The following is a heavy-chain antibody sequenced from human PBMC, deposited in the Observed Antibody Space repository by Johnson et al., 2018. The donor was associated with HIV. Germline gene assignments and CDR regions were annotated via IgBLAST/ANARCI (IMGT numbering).Heavy chain of an antibody. J-gene: IGHJ3*02. V-gene: IGHV3-7*01. Sequence: EVQVVESGGGLVQPGGSLRLSCAASGFTFSSYWMSWVRQAPGKGLEWVANIKQDGSEQYYVDSVKGRFTISRDNAKNSLYLQMNSLRAEDTAVYYCAREIRWGPFPFDIWGQGTMVTVSS. CDR1: GFTFSSYW. CDR2: IKQDGSEQ. CDR3: AREIRWGPFPFDI. D-gene: IGHD3-16*01.